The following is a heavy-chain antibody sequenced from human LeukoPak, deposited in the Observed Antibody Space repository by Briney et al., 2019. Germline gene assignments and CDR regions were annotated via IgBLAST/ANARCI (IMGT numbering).Heavy chain of an antibody. CDR1: GYTFTGYY. D-gene: IGHD2-15*01. CDR3: ARDLATDY. J-gene: IGHJ4*02. CDR2: INPNSGST. Sequence: ASVKVSCKASGYTFTGYYMHWVRQAPGQRLEWMGRINPNSGSTNYAQKFQGRVTMTRDTSISTAYMELSRLRSDDTAVYYCARDLATDYWGQGTLVTVSS. V-gene: IGHV1-2*06.